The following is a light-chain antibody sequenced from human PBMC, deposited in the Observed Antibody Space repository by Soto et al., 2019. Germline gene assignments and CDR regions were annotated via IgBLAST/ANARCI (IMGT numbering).Light chain of an antibody. V-gene: IGLV2-8*01. CDR3: CPYGGKKTFVV. CDR1: SKDVGRDNY. CDR2: DVF. Sequence: QSALTQPPSASGSLGQSVTISCSGTSKDVGRDNYVSWYQQHAGQTPKVIIYDVFQRPSGVPDRFSGSKSGTTAYLTVSNLQGKDEVEYFGCPYGGKKTFVVFGGGTKLTAL. J-gene: IGLJ2*01.